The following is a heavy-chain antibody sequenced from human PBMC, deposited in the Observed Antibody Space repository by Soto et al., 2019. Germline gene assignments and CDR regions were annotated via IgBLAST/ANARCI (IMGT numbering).Heavy chain of an antibody. Sequence: QVQLVESGGGVVQPGRSLRLSCAASGFTFSSYGMHWVRQAPGKGLEWVAVISYDGSNKYYADSVKGRFTISRDNSKNTLYRQMNSLRAEDTAVYYSAKGDEGMVRGVIDYYYGMDVWGQGTTVTVSS. D-gene: IGHD3-10*01. CDR1: GFTFSSYG. V-gene: IGHV3-30*18. CDR3: AKGDEGMVRGVIDYYYGMDV. CDR2: ISYDGSNK. J-gene: IGHJ6*02.